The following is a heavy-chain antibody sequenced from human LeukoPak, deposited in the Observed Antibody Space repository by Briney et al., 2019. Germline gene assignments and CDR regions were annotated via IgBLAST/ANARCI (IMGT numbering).Heavy chain of an antibody. J-gene: IGHJ4*02. V-gene: IGHV3-48*01. CDR2: ISSSSTTI. Sequence: PGGSLRLSCAASGFTFSSYSMSWVRQAPGKGLEWVSYISSSSTTIYYADSVKGRFTISRDNAKNSLYLQMNSLRAEDTAVYYCARRGKDTAMAPPDYWGQGTLVTVSS. CDR3: ARRGKDTAMAPPDY. CDR1: GFTFSSYS. D-gene: IGHD5-18*01.